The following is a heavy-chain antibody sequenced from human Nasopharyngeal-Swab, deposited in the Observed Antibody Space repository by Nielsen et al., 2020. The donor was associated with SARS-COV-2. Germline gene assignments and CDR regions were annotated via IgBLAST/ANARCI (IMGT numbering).Heavy chain of an antibody. V-gene: IGHV3-23*01. D-gene: IGHD1-26*01. CDR1: GFTFSSYA. J-gene: IGHJ4*02. Sequence: GESLKISCAASGFTFSSYAMSWVRQAPGKGLEWVSAISGSGGSTYYADSVKGRFTISRDNSKNTLYVQMNSLRAEDTAVYYCAKGGNSGSYQFDYWGQGTLVTVSS. CDR3: AKGGNSGSYQFDY. CDR2: ISGSGGST.